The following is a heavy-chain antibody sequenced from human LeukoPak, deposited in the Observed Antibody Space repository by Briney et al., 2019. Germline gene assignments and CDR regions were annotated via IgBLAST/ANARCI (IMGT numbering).Heavy chain of an antibody. CDR1: GGSISSYY. Sequence: SETLSLTCTVSGGSISSYYWSWIRQPPGKGLEWIGYIYYSGSTNYNPSLKSRVTISVDTSKNQFSLKLSSVTAADTAVYYCARDSGSYSLYGMDVWGQGTTVNVSS. J-gene: IGHJ6*02. CDR3: ARDSGSYSLYGMDV. D-gene: IGHD1-26*01. V-gene: IGHV4-59*01. CDR2: IYYSGST.